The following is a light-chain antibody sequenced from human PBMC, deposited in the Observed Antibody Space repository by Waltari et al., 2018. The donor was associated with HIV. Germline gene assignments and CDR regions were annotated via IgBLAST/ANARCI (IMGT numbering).Light chain of an antibody. CDR3: AAWDDSLNGWV. V-gene: IGLV1-44*01. CDR1: SSNIGSNT. CDR2: SNN. J-gene: IGLJ3*02. Sequence: QSVLTQPPSASGTPGQRVTISCSGSSSNIGSNTVNWYQQRPGTAPKLLIYSNNQRASGVPDRFSGSKSGPAASLAISGLQADDEADYYCAAWDDSLNGWVFGGGTKLTVL.